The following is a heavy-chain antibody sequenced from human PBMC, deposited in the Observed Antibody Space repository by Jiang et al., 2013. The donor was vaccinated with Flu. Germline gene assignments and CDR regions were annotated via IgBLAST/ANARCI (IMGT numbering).Heavy chain of an antibody. J-gene: IGHJ6*02. CDR3: ARSRYDSAWYPRYGLDV. CDR1: GGSISSYY. D-gene: IGHD6-19*01. V-gene: IGHV4-59*01. Sequence: PGLVKPSETLSLTCTVSGGSISSYYWTWIRQSPGKGLEWIGYVYYYARTNYNPSLKSRVTISVDTTKKQFSLKLTSVTAADTAVYYCARSRYDSAWYPRYGLDVWGQGTTVTVSS. CDR2: VYYYART.